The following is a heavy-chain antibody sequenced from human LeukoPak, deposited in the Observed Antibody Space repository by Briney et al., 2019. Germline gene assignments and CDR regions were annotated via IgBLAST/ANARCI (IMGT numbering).Heavy chain of an antibody. J-gene: IGHJ4*02. V-gene: IGHV3-7*01. CDR1: GFSFSSYW. CDR2: IKEDGSEK. D-gene: IGHD2-2*01. Sequence: GGSLRLSCAASGFSFSSYWMSWVRQIPGKGLEWAANIKEDGSEKYYVDSVKGRFTISRDNAKNSLYLQMNSLRAEDAAVYYCARDLYLGYCSSTTCRKLDYWGQGTLVTVSS. CDR3: ARDLYLGYCSSTTCRKLDY.